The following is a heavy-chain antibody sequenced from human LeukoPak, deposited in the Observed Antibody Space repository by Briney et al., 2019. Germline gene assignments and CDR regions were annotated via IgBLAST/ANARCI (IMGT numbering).Heavy chain of an antibody. CDR1: GFTFSDYY. CDR2: ISSSGSTI. Sequence: GGSLRLSCAASGFTFSDYYMSWIRQAPGKGLEWVSYISSSGSTIYYADSVKGRFTISRDNARNSLYLQMNSLRAEDTAVYYCALTYYDILTGNSWGQGTLVTVSS. D-gene: IGHD3-9*01. V-gene: IGHV3-11*01. J-gene: IGHJ4*02. CDR3: ALTYYDILTGNS.